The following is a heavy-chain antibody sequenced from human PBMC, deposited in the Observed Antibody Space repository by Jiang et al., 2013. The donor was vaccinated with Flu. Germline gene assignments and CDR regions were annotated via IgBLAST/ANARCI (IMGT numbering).Heavy chain of an antibody. CDR3: ARHNWGIDY. Sequence: GSGLVKPSGTLSLTCAVSGGSISSSNWWSWVRQHPGKGLEWIGYIYYSGSAYYNPSLRSRVTISLDTSKNQFSLKLSSVTAADTAVYYCARHNWGIDYWGQG. CDR2: IYYSGSA. D-gene: IGHD7-27*01. CDR1: GGSISSSNW. V-gene: IGHV4-4*02. J-gene: IGHJ4*02.